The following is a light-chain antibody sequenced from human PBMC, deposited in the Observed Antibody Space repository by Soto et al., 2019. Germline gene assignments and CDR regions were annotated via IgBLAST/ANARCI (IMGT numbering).Light chain of an antibody. CDR1: HSVRSCY. J-gene: IGKJ2*01. CDR2: GAY. V-gene: IGKV3-20*01. CDR3: HQYGGSPPYT. Sequence: EIVLTQSPGTLSLSPGGRATLSCRASHSVRSCYLAWYQQNPGQAPRLLIYGAYSRATGIPDRFSGRESGTDFTLTISRLQLYDVKVYYFHQYGGSPPYTFGHGTKLEIK.